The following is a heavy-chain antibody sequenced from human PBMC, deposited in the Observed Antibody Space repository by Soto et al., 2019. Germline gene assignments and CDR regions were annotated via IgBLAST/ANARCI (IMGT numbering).Heavy chain of an antibody. D-gene: IGHD3-16*02. V-gene: IGHV3-53*04. CDR1: GFTVSSNY. CDR2: IYSGGST. CDR3: ARQGRLSPYYYGMDV. Sequence: EVQLVESGGGLVQPGGSLRLSCAASGFTVSSNYMSWVRQAPGKGLEWVSVIYSGGSTYYADSVKGRFTISRHNSKNTLYLQMNSLRAEDTAVYYCARQGRLSPYYYGMDVWGQGTTVTVSS. J-gene: IGHJ6*02.